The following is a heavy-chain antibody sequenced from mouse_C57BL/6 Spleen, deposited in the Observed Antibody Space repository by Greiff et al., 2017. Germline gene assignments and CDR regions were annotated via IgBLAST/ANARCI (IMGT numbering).Heavy chain of an antibody. CDR1: GFNIKDYY. CDR3: ARGLGDYAWFAD. V-gene: IGHV14-2*01. J-gene: IGHJ3*01. D-gene: IGHD2-4*01. Sequence: VQLKQSGAELVKPGASVKLSCTASGFNIKDYYMPWVKQRTEQGLEWIGRIDPEDGETKYAPKFQGKATITADTTSNTAYLQLSSLTSEDTAVCYCARGLGDYAWFADWGKGTLVTVSA. CDR2: IDPEDGET.